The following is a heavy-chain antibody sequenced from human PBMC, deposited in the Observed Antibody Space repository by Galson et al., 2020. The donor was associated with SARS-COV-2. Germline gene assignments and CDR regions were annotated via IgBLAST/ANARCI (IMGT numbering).Heavy chain of an antibody. D-gene: IGHD1-26*01. CDR1: GFTFRNYA. CDR3: AKGKAEGAVDWFDP. CDR2: ITGISGDT. J-gene: IGHJ5*02. V-gene: IGHV3-23*01. Sequence: GESLKISCAASGFTFRNYAMTWVRQPPGKGLEWVSSITGISGDTYYADSVKGRFSISRDNSKNTLFLQVDSLRPEDTAVYYCAKGKAEGAVDWFDPWGQGTRVTVSS.